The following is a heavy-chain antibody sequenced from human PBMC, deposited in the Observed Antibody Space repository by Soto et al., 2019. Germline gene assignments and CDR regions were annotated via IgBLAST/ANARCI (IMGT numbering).Heavy chain of an antibody. CDR3: ATGRSTLVRALDY. D-gene: IGHD3-10*01. CDR1: GYTFTSFD. J-gene: IGHJ4*02. Sequence: ASVKVSCKTSGYTFTSFDINWVRQATGQGLEWMGWMNPNSGNTACAHKFQGRVTMTRNTSISTAYMELSRLRSEDTAVYYCATGRSTLVRALDYWGQGTMVTVSS. CDR2: MNPNSGNT. V-gene: IGHV1-8*01.